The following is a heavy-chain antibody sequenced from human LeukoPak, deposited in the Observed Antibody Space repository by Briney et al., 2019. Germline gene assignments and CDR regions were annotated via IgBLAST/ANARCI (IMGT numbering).Heavy chain of an antibody. V-gene: IGHV3-23*01. CDR2: ISGSGGST. Sequence: PGGSLRLSCAASGFTFSSYSMNWVRQAPGKGLEWVSAISGSGGSTYYADSVKGRFTISRDNSKNTLYLQMNSLRAEDTAVYYCAKRIQLERCWDYWGQGTLVTVSS. J-gene: IGHJ4*02. CDR3: AKRIQLERCWDY. D-gene: IGHD1-1*01. CDR1: GFTFSSYS.